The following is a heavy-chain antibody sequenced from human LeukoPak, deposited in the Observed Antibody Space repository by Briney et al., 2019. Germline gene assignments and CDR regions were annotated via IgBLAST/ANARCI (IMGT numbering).Heavy chain of an antibody. CDR3: ARLSDTPAYYYSSGYYHIRY. V-gene: IGHV1-8*01. D-gene: IGHD3-22*01. CDR1: GYTFIAYD. CDR2: MNPDTGNT. J-gene: IGHJ4*02. Sequence: ASVKVSCKASGYTFIAYDINWVRQGAGQGLEWMGWMNPDTGNTGYAQKFQGRVTMTRDTSKSTAYMELNSLRSEDTAVYYCARLSDTPAYYYSSGYYHIRYWGQGTLLTVSS.